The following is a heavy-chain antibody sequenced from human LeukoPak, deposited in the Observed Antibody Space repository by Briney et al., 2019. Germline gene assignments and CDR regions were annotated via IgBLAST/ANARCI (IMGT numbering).Heavy chain of an antibody. Sequence: PGGSLRLSCAASGFTFNNYAMNWVRQAPGKGLEWVSSISGGGETTYYADSAKGRFTISRDNSQNTLNLQMNSLRAEDTAVYYCARDYADYVGYFFFDYWGQGTLVTASS. CDR2: ISGGGETT. V-gene: IGHV3-23*01. D-gene: IGHD4-17*01. CDR1: GFTFNNYA. J-gene: IGHJ4*02. CDR3: ARDYADYVGYFFFDY.